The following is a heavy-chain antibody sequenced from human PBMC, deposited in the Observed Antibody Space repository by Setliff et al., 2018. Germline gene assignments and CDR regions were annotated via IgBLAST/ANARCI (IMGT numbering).Heavy chain of an antibody. V-gene: IGHV1-46*01. Sequence: GASVKVSCKTSGYTFTNYGITWVRQAPGQGLEWMGTINTGGGSASIVDQFQGRVTMTRDTSTSTVYMELSSLTSDDTAVYYCARGGVAAAGKKGVFEHWGQGTLVTVSS. CDR2: INTGGGSA. D-gene: IGHD6-13*01. CDR1: GYTFTNYG. CDR3: ARGGVAAAGKKGVFEH. J-gene: IGHJ4*02.